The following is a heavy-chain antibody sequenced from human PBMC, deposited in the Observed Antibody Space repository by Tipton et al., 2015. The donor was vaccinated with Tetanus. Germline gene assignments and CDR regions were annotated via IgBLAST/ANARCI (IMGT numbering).Heavy chain of an antibody. CDR2: INHSGST. CDR3: ASSSGDSSGYDFDY. CDR1: GGSFSGYY. D-gene: IGHD3-22*01. J-gene: IGHJ4*02. V-gene: IGHV4-34*01. Sequence: TLSLTCAVYGGSFSGYYWSWIRQPPGKGLEWIGEINHSGSTNYNPSLRSRVTISVDTSKNHFSLKLSSVTAADTAVYYCASSSGDSSGYDFDYWGQGTLVTVSS.